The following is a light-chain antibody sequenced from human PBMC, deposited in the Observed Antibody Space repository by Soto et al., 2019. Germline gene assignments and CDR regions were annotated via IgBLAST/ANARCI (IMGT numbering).Light chain of an antibody. CDR2: DVS. CDR3: CSYAGSYV. V-gene: IGLV2-11*01. CDR1: SSDVGRYNY. Sequence: QSALTQPRSVSGSPGQSVTISCTGTSSDVGRYNYVSWYQHHPGKAPKLMIYDVSKRPSGVPDRFSGSKSGNTASLTISGLQAEDEADYYCCSYAGSYVFGTGTKVTVL. J-gene: IGLJ1*01.